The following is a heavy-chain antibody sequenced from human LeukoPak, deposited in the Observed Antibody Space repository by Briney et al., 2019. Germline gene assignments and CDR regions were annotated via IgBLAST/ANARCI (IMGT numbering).Heavy chain of an antibody. V-gene: IGHV3-9*01. CDR1: GFTFDDYA. D-gene: IGHD2-2*01. J-gene: IGHJ4*02. CDR2: ISWNSGSI. CDR3: AKGAWDRYCSSTSCSLDY. Sequence: GGSLRLSCAASGFTFDDYAMHWVRQAPGKGLEWVSGISWNSGSIGYADSVKGRFTISRDNAKNSLYLQMNSLRAEDTALYYCAKGAWDRYCSSTSCSLDYWGQGTLVTVSS.